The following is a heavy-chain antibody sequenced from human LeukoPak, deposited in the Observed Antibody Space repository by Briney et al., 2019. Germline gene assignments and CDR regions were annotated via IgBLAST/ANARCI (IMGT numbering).Heavy chain of an antibody. CDR2: INPSGGST. CDR3: ALAARYYYYTMDV. V-gene: IGHV1-46*01. CDR1: GYTFTNYY. D-gene: IGHD6-6*01. Sequence: GASVKVSCKASGYTFTNYYMHWVRQAPGQGLEWMGIINPSGGSTSHTQKFQGRVTLTRDTSTSTVYMELSSLRPEDTAVYYCALAARYYYYTMDVWGQGTTVTVSS. J-gene: IGHJ6*02.